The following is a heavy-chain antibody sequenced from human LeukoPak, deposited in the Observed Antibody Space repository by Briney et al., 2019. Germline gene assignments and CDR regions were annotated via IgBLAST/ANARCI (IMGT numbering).Heavy chain of an antibody. D-gene: IGHD2-15*01. CDR2: ILGSGGSA. J-gene: IGHJ4*02. V-gene: IGHV3-23*01. Sequence: GGSLRLSCAASGFTFGSYAMYWVRQAPGKGLEWVSGILGSGGSAHYADSVKGRFTISRDNSKHTVYLQMDSLRAEDTATYYCAKTTTGYSSGRYPAWPIDYWGQGTLVTVSS. CDR3: AKTTTGYSSGRYPAWPIDY. CDR1: GFTFGSYA.